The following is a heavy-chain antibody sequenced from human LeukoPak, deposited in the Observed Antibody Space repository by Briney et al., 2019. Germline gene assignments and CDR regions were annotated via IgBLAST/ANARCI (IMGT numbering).Heavy chain of an antibody. CDR2: INHSGST. J-gene: IGHJ6*02. CDR3: ASDVVVVAATLSDYYYYGMDV. V-gene: IGHV4-34*01. CDR1: GGSFSGYY. D-gene: IGHD2-15*01. Sequence: KPSETLSLTCAVYGGSFSGYYWSWIRQPPGKGLEWIGEINHSGSTNYNPSLKSRVTISVDTSKNQFSLKLSPVTAADTAVYYCASDVVVVAATLSDYYYYGMDVWGQGTTVTVSS.